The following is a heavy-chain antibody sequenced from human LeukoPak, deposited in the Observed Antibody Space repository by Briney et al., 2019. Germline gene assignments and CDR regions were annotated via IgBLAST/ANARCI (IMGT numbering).Heavy chain of an antibody. J-gene: IGHJ4*01. CDR2: IYYSGTT. V-gene: IGHV4-59*08. CDR1: GGSISSFY. D-gene: IGHD3-22*01. Sequence: SETLSLTCTVSGGSISSFYWSWIRQPPGTGLEWIGYIYYSGTTNYNPSLKSRVTISVDTSKSQFSLKLTSVTAADTAVYYCARRRYTSGYLDYWGQGTLVTVSS. CDR3: ARRRYTSGYLDY.